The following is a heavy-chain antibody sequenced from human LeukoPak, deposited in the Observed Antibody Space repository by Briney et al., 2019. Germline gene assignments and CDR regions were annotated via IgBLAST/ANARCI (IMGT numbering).Heavy chain of an antibody. V-gene: IGHV3-23*01. CDR1: GLDFSTFA. J-gene: IGHJ4*02. CDR3: AKSSGIPGVFDSSGRTPPFDY. D-gene: IGHD6-19*01. CDR2: FGRRAEST. Sequence: PGGPLRLFCAASGLDFSTFAMTWVRQAPGRGLEWVSTFGRRAESTFYADSVKGRFTISRDNSKNTLYLQMTSLRAEDTAVYYCAKSSGIPGVFDSSGRTPPFDYWGQGTLVAVSS.